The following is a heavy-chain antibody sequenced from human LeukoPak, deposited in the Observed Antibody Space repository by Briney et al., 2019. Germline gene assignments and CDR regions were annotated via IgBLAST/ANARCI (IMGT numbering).Heavy chain of an antibody. CDR3: ARVASENDAFDI. J-gene: IGHJ3*02. V-gene: IGHV1-8*01. CDR1: GYTFTSYD. D-gene: IGHD5-12*01. CDR2: MNPNSGNT. Sequence: GASVKVSCKASGYTFTSYDINWVRQATGQGLEWMGWMNPNSGNTGYAQKFQGRVTMTRNTSISTAYMELSSLRSEDTAVYYCARVASENDAFDIWGQGTMVTVSS.